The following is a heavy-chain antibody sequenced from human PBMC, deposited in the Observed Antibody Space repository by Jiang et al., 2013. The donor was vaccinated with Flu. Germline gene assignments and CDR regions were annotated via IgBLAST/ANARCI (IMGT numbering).Heavy chain of an antibody. V-gene: IGHV6-1*01. CDR2: TFYRSKWHN. J-gene: IGHJ2*01. D-gene: IGHD6-19*01. CDR1: GDSVSSNSAA. Sequence: SLTCAISGDSVSSNSAAWNWIRQSPSRGLEWLGRTFYRSKWHNDYEVSVKSRITINPDTSKNQFSLHLNSVTPEDTAVYYCARDLEGAVAGRSYFDLWGRGTLVTVSS. CDR3: ARDLEGAVAGRSYFDL.